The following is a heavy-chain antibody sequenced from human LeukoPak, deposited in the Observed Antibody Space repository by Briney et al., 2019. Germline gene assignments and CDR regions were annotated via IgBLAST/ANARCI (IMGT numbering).Heavy chain of an antibody. V-gene: IGHV3-66*01. CDR2: IYSGGST. Sequence: GGSLRLSCAASGFTVSSNYMSWVRQAPGKGLEWVSVIYSGGSTYYADSVKGGFTISRDNSKNTLYLQMNSLRAEDTAVYYCARGSGYYYYYYYMDVWGKGTTVIISS. CDR1: GFTVSSNY. J-gene: IGHJ6*03. D-gene: IGHD3-22*01. CDR3: ARGSGYYYYYYYMDV.